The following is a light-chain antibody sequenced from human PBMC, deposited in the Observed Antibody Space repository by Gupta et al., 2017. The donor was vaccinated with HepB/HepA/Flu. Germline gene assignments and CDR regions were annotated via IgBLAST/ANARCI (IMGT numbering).Light chain of an antibody. CDR3: QKYDSAPRT. J-gene: IGKJ5*01. Sequence: DIQMTQSPSSLSASLGDRVTITCRASQVINKYLAWYQLKPGKVPKLLMFGTSALQSGVPSRFSGSGSGTEFTLTISSLQPEDFAIYYCQKYDSAPRTFGQGTRLDIK. CDR2: GTS. V-gene: IGKV1-27*01. CDR1: QVINKY.